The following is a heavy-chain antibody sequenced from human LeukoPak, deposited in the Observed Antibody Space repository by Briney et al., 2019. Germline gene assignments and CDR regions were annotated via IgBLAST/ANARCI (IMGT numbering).Heavy chain of an antibody. J-gene: IGHJ4*02. CDR2: IYTSGST. Sequence: PSQTLSLTCTVSGGSISSGSYYWSWTRQPAGKGLEWIGRIYTSGSTNYNPSLKSRVTISVDTSKNQFSLKLSSVTAADTAVYYCARDGRAHGDFWSGYHPVMWGQGTLVTVSS. D-gene: IGHD3-3*01. V-gene: IGHV4-61*02. CDR3: ARDGRAHGDFWSGYHPVM. CDR1: GGSISSGSYY.